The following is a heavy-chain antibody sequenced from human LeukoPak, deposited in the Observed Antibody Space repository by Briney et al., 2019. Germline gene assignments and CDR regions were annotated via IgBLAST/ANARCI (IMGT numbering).Heavy chain of an antibody. J-gene: IGHJ4*02. V-gene: IGHV4-59*01. D-gene: IGHD3-22*01. CDR3: ARTFPATYYYDSSGYYFDY. CDR2: IYYSGST. CDR1: GGSFSGYY. Sequence: PSETLSLTCAVYGGSFSGYYWSWIRQPPGKGLEWIGYIYYSGSTNYNPSLKSRVTISVDTSKNQFSLKLSSVTAADTAVYYCARTFPATYYYDSSGYYFDYWGQGTLVTVSS.